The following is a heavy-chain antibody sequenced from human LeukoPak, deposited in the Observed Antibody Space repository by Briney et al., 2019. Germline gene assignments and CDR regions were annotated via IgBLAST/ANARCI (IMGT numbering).Heavy chain of an antibody. CDR3: AKVGERGFRIVGATFFDY. CDR2: ISYDGSNK. V-gene: IGHV3-30*18. D-gene: IGHD1-26*01. Sequence: GGSLRLSCAASGFTFSSYGMHWVRQAPGKGLEWVAVISYDGSNKYYADSVKGRFTISRDNSKNTLYLRMNSLRAEDTAVYYCAKVGERGFRIVGATFFDYWGQGTLVTVSS. CDR1: GFTFSSYG. J-gene: IGHJ4*02.